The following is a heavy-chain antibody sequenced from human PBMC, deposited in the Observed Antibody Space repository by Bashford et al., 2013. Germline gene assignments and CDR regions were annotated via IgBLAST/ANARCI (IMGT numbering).Heavy chain of an antibody. CDR2: IGGRGASI. V-gene: IGHV3-23*01. D-gene: IGHD3-10*01. Sequence: GSLRLSCAVSGFTFSSYAMSWVRQAPGEGLEWVSSIGGRGASIYYADALKGRLTISRDNSRNTLYLQMNSLRAEDTAVYYCAKMGLAPWFGDGAFDIWGQGTMVTVSS. J-gene: IGHJ3*02. CDR3: AKMGLAPWFGDGAFDI. CDR1: GFTFSSYA.